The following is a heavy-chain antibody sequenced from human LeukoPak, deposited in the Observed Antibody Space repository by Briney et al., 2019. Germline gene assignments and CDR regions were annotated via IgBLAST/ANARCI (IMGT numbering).Heavy chain of an antibody. CDR2: IYYSGST. Sequence: SETLSLTCTVSGGSISSYYWSWIRQPPGKGLEWIGYIYYSGSTNYNPSLKSRVTTSVDTSKNQFSLKLSSVTAADTAVFYCARQRSGWFDWFDPWGQGTLVTVSS. V-gene: IGHV4-59*08. CDR3: ARQRSGWFDWFDP. D-gene: IGHD6-19*01. J-gene: IGHJ5*02. CDR1: GGSISSYY.